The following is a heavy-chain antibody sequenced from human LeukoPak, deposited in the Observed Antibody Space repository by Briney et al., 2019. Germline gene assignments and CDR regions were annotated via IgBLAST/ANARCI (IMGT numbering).Heavy chain of an antibody. Sequence: SGPTLVKPTQTLTLTCTFSGFSLSTSGVGVGWIRQPPGKALEWLALIYWNDDKRYSPSLKSRLTITKDTSKNQVVLTMTNMDPVDTATYYCAPTRRGTTDILTGGFDPWGQGTLVTVSS. D-gene: IGHD1-7*01. CDR2: IYWNDDK. CDR1: GFSLSTSGVG. CDR3: APTRRGTTDILTGGFDP. V-gene: IGHV2-5*01. J-gene: IGHJ5*02.